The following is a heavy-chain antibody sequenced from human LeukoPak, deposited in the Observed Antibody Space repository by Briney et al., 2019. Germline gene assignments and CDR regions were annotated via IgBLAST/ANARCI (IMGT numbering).Heavy chain of an antibody. CDR3: AKELYCSGGSCAAGGYYYYYYGMDV. CDR1: GLRFSDYW. Sequence: GGSLRLSCAASGLRFSDYWMQWVRQAPGKGLVWVSRINGDGSSTSYADSVKGRFTISRDNAKKTMYLQMNSLRAEDTALYYCAKELYCSGGSCAAGGYYYYYYGMDVWGQGTTVTVSS. D-gene: IGHD2-15*01. V-gene: IGHV3-74*01. CDR2: INGDGSST. J-gene: IGHJ6*02.